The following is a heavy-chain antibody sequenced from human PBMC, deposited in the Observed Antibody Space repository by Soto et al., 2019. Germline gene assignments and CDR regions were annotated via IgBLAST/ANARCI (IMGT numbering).Heavy chain of an antibody. D-gene: IGHD1-26*01. CDR3: ASALVGAPWYYFDY. V-gene: IGHV3-30-3*01. CDR2: ISYDGSNK. J-gene: IGHJ4*02. CDR1: GFTFSSYA. Sequence: QVQLVESGGGVVQPGRSLRLSCAASGFTFSSYAMHWFRQAPGKGLEWVAVISYDGSNKYYADSVKGRFTSSRDNSKNTLYLQMNRLRAEDTAVYYCASALVGAPWYYFDYWGQGTLVTVSS.